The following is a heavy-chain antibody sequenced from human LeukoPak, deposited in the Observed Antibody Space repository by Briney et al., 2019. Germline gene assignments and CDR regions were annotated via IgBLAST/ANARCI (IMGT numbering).Heavy chain of an antibody. Sequence: GGSLRLSCAASGLSVSSNYMSWVRQAPGKGLEWVSGISWNSGSIGYADSVKGRFTISRDNAKNSLYLQMNSLRAEDTALYYCVKEINAFDIWGQGTMVTVSS. J-gene: IGHJ3*02. CDR3: VKEINAFDI. CDR2: ISWNSGSI. V-gene: IGHV3-9*01. CDR1: GLSVSSNY.